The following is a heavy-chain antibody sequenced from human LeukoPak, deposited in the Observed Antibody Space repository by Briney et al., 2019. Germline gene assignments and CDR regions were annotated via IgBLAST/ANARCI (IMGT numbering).Heavy chain of an antibody. V-gene: IGHV3-48*04. J-gene: IGHJ4*02. Sequence: GGSLRLSCAASGFAFSSYSMNWVRQAPGKGLEWVSYISSSSSTIYYADSVKGRFTISRDNAKNSLYLQMNSLRAEDTAVYYCARDFITMFRGAPYYFDYWGQGTLVTVSS. CDR3: ARDFITMFRGAPYYFDY. CDR2: ISSSSSTI. D-gene: IGHD3-10*01. CDR1: GFAFSSYS.